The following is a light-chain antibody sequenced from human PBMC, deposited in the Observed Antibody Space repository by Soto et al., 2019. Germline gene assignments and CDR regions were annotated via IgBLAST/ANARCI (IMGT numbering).Light chain of an antibody. CDR2: AAS. CDR1: QSINTY. Sequence: DIQMTQSPSSLSASVGDRVTITCRASQSINTYLNWYQQKPGKAPNLLIYAASIWQSGLPSRFSGSGSGTDFTLTISSRQPEDFATYYCQQSTTTPRTFGPGTKIEIK. CDR3: QQSTTTPRT. J-gene: IGKJ1*01. V-gene: IGKV1-39*01.